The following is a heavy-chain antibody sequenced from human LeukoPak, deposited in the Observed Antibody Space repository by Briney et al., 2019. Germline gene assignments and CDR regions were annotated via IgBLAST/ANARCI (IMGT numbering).Heavy chain of an antibody. J-gene: IGHJ3*02. Sequence: GGSLRLSCAASGFTFSSYSMNWVRQAPGKGLEWVSSTSSSSSYIYYADSVKGRFTISRDNAKNSLYLQMNSLRAEDTAVYYCARDISSGDVDIVAIDAFDIWGQGTMVTVSS. CDR2: TSSSSSYI. CDR3: ARDISSGDVDIVAIDAFDI. CDR1: GFTFSSYS. D-gene: IGHD5-12*01. V-gene: IGHV3-21*01.